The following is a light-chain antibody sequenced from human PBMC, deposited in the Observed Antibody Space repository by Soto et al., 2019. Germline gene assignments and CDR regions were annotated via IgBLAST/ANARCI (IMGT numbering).Light chain of an antibody. J-gene: IGKJ5*01. V-gene: IGKV3-11*01. CDR1: QSVSSN. Sequence: IVVTQSPATLALCPGERATLSCRASQSVSSNLAWYQQKPGQAPRLLIYDASNRATGIPARFSGSGSGTDFTLTISRIETENFEVYSCQRGETFGQGTR. CDR3: QRGET. CDR2: DAS.